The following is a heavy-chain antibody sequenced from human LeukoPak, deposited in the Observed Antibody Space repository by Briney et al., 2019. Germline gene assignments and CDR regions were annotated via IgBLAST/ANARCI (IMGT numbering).Heavy chain of an antibody. D-gene: IGHD3-22*01. Sequence: GASGKVSCKASGNTFTSCYLHGERQAPGQGLVWMKIINPSGGSTTYAQKFQGRVTLTRDTSTSTVYMELSSLRSEDTAVYYCARDYYYDSGGPYTRGSDYWGQGTLVTVSS. CDR1: GNTFTSCY. J-gene: IGHJ4*02. CDR2: INPSGGST. CDR3: ARDYYYDSGGPYTRGSDY. V-gene: IGHV1-46*01.